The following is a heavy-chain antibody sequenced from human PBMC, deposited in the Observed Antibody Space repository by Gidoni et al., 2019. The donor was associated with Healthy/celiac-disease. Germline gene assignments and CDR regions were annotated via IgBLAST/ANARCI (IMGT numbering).Heavy chain of an antibody. D-gene: IGHD1-26*01. V-gene: IGHV4-59*08. CDR2: IYYSGST. J-gene: IGHJ6*03. Sequence: QVQLQESGPGLVKPSETLSLTCTVSGGSISSYYWSWIRQPPGKGLEWIGYIYYSGSTNYNPSLKSRVTISVDTSKNQFSLKLSSVTAADTAVYYCARRVGMASYYMDVWGKGTTVTVSS. CDR3: ARRVGMASYYMDV. CDR1: GGSISSYY.